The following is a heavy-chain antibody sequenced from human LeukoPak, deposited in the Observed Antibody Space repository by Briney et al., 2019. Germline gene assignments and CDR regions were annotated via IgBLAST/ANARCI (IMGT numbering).Heavy chain of an antibody. J-gene: IGHJ5*02. D-gene: IGHD2-2*03. CDR2: ISYDGSNK. Sequence: GGSLRLSCAASGFTFSSYGMHWVRQAPGKGLEWVAVISYDGSNKYYADSVKGRFTISRDNSKNTLYLQMNSLRAEDTAVYYCAKDGSSGFDPWGQGTLVTVSS. CDR1: GFTFSSYG. CDR3: AKDGSSGFDP. V-gene: IGHV3-30*18.